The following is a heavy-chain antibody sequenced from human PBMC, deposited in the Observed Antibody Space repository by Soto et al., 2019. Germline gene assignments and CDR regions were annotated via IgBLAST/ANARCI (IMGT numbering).Heavy chain of an antibody. CDR2: IYPGDSDT. D-gene: IGHD2-15*01. CDR3: ARYCSGGSRYSQNWFDP. V-gene: IGHV5-51*01. CDR1: GYSFTSYW. J-gene: IGHJ5*02. Sequence: PGESLKISCKGSGYSFTSYWIGWVRQMPGKGLEWMGIIYPGDSDTRYSPSFQGQVTISADKSISTAYLQWSSLKASDTAMYYCARYCSGGSRYSQNWFDPWGQGTLVTVSS.